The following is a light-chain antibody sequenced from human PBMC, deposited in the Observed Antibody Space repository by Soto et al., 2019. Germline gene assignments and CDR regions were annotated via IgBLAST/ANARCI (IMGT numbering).Light chain of an antibody. CDR2: GAS. CDR1: QSVSSN. CDR3: QHYNNWPPIT. V-gene: IGKV3-15*01. J-gene: IGKJ5*01. Sequence: EVVITQSPASASVSPGERATLSCRATQSVSSNLAWYQRTPGQAPRLLIYGASTGANGIPARFSASGSGTELTLTISSLQSEDFAIYACQHYNNWPPITFCQGTRLEIK.